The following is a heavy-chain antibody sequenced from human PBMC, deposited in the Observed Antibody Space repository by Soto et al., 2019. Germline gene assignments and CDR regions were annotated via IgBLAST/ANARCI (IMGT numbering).Heavy chain of an antibody. CDR2: IIPIFGTA. D-gene: IGHD3-22*01. Sequence: QVQLVQSGAEVKKPGSSVKVSCKASGGTFSSYAISWVRQAPGQGLEWMGGIIPIFGTANYAQKFQGRVTITADESTSTAYMELSSLRSEDTAVYYCARAYYYDSSGYYFRDGVVDAFDIWGQGTMVTVSS. J-gene: IGHJ3*02. CDR1: GGTFSSYA. CDR3: ARAYYYDSSGYYFRDGVVDAFDI. V-gene: IGHV1-69*01.